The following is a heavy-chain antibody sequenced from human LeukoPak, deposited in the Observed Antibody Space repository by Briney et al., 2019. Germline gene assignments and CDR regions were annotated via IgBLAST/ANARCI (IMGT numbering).Heavy chain of an antibody. Sequence: GGSLRLSCAASGFTFSSYSMNWVRQAPGKGLEWVSSISSSSSYIYYADSVKGRFTISRDNAKNSLYLQMNSLRAEDTAVYYCARFGEMGATVADYWGQGTLVTVSS. V-gene: IGHV3-21*01. CDR2: ISSSSSYI. CDR3: ARFGEMGATVADY. D-gene: IGHD5-24*01. J-gene: IGHJ4*02. CDR1: GFTFSSYS.